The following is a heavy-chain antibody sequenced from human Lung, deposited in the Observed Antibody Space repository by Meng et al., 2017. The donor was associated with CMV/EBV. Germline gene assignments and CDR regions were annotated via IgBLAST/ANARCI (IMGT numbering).Heavy chain of an antibody. CDR2: INSDGSST. J-gene: IGHJ6*02. D-gene: IGHD3-3*01. Sequence: GGSXRLXXAASGFTFSSYWMHWVRQAPGKGLVWVSRINSDGSSTSYADSVKGRFTISRDNDKNTLYLQMNSLRAEDTAVYYCARDKVRYYDFWSGYGGMDVWXQGTXVTVAS. V-gene: IGHV3-74*01. CDR1: GFTFSSYW. CDR3: ARDKVRYYDFWSGYGGMDV.